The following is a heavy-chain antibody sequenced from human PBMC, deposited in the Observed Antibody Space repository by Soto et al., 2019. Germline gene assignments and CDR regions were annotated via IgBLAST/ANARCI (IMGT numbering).Heavy chain of an antibody. V-gene: IGHV4-59*08. J-gene: IGHJ5*02. CDR3: ERHDYGDYVDNWFHP. Sequence: QVQLQESGPGLVKPSETRALNCTVSGGSISRYYCSWIRQPPGKGLEWIGYSYYTGCTNYNPSPRTPVTTSGDTSKNQCSLNLCSVTAADTAVYYCERHDYGDYVDNWFHPWGQGTLVTVSS. D-gene: IGHD4-17*01. CDR2: SYYTGCT. CDR1: GGSISRYY.